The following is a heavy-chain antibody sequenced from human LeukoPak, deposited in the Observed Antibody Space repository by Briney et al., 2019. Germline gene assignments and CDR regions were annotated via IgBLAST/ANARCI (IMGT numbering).Heavy chain of an antibody. CDR2: IYTSGST. CDR3: ASDRIEVDAFDI. D-gene: IGHD2-15*01. J-gene: IGHJ3*02. Sequence: SETLSLICSVSGGSISSGSYFWSWIRQPAGKGLEWIGRIYTSGSTNYNPSLKSRVTISVDTSKNQFSLKLSSVTAADTAVYYCASDRIEVDAFDIWGQGTMVTVSS. CDR1: GGSISSGSYF. V-gene: IGHV4-61*02.